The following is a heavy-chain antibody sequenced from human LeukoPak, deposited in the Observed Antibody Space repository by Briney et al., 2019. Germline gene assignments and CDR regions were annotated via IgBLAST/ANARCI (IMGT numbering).Heavy chain of an antibody. CDR3: ARDVSSTSSWWFDP. CDR2: INPSGGST. J-gene: IGHJ5*02. D-gene: IGHD2-2*01. CDR1: GYTFTSHY. Sequence: ASVKVSCKASGYTFTSHYMHWVRQAPEQGLEWMGIINPSGGSTSYAQKFQGRVTMTRDMPTRTDYMELSSLRYEDTAVYYCARDVSSTSSWWFDPWGQGTLVTVSS. V-gene: IGHV1-46*01.